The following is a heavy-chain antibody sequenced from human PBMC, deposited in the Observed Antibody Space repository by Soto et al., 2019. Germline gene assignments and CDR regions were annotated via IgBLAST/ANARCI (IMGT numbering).Heavy chain of an antibody. CDR2: ISGSGGST. Sequence: PGGSLRLSCAASGFTFSSYAMSWVRQAPGKGLEWVSAISGSGGSTYYADSVKGRFTISRDNSKNTLYLQMNSLRAEDTAVYYCARGRARYSSSWHLDNWGQGTLVPVSS. CDR1: GFTFSSYA. D-gene: IGHD6-13*01. CDR3: ARGRARYSSSWHLDN. J-gene: IGHJ4*02. V-gene: IGHV3-23*01.